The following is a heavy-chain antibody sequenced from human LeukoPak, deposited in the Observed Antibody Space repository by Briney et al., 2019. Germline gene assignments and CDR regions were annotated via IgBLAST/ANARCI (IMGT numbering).Heavy chain of an antibody. CDR3: ARDHVPAAIGNQGIYDFWSGYDAFDI. V-gene: IGHV1-69*13. CDR2: IIPIFGTA. D-gene: IGHD3-3*01. J-gene: IGHJ3*02. CDR1: GGTFSSYA. Sequence: GASVKVSCKASGGTFSSYAISWVRQAPGQGLEWMGGIIPIFGTANYAQKFQGRVTITADESTSTAYMELSSLRSEDTAVYYCARDHVPAAIGNQGIYDFWSGYDAFDIWGQGTMVTVSS.